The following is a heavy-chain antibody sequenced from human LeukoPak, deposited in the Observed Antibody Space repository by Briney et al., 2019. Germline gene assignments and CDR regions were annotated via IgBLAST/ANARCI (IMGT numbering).Heavy chain of an antibody. D-gene: IGHD5-24*01. CDR1: GFTFSSYS. CDR3: ARDDGCRNSDAFDI. CDR2: ISSSSSTI. Sequence: GGSLRLSCAASGFTFSSYSMNWVRQAPGKGLEWVSYISSSSSTIYHADSVKGRFTVSRDNAKNSLYLQMNSLRAEDTAVYYCARDDGCRNSDAFDIWGQGTMVTVSS. J-gene: IGHJ3*02. V-gene: IGHV3-48*01.